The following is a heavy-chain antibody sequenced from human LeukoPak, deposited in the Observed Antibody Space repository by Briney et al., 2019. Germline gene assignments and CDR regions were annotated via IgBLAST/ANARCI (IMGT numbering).Heavy chain of an antibody. Sequence: SETLSLTCAVYGGSFSGYYWSWIRQPPGKGLEWIGEINHSGSTNYNPSLKSRVTISVDTSKNQFSLKLSSVTAADTAVYYCARAFNIAADAFDIWGQGTMVTVSS. CDR3: ARAFNIAADAFDI. CDR2: INHSGST. V-gene: IGHV4-34*01. D-gene: IGHD6-13*01. J-gene: IGHJ3*02. CDR1: GGSFSGYY.